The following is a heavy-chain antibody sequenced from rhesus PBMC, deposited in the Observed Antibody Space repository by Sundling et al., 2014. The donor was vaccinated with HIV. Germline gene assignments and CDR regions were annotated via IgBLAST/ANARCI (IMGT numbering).Heavy chain of an antibody. D-gene: IGHD2-15*01. V-gene: IGHV3-136*01. CDR1: GFTFSSSG. CDR3: TREYNYCSDY. Sequence: EVHLVESGGGLVQPGGSLRLSCAASGFTFSSSGMSWVRQAPGKGLEWVSSISSGSSYTYYADSVKGRFTISRDNAKNLLSLQMNSLRAEDTAVYYCTREYNYCSDYWGQGVQVTVSS. CDR2: ISSGSSYT. J-gene: IGHJ4*01.